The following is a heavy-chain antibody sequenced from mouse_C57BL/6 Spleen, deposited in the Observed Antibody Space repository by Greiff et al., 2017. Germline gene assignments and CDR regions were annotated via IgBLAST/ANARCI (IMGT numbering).Heavy chain of an antibody. D-gene: IGHD4-1*01. CDR3: AREVGPGDYFDY. CDR2: IYPGSGNT. CDR1: GYSFTSYY. Sequence: VQLKESGPELVKPGASVKISCKASGYSFTSYYIHWVKQRPGQGLEWIGWIYPGSGNTKYNEKFKGKATLTADTSSSTAYMQLSSLTSEDSAVYYCAREVGPGDYFDYWGQGTTLTVSS. J-gene: IGHJ2*01. V-gene: IGHV1-66*01.